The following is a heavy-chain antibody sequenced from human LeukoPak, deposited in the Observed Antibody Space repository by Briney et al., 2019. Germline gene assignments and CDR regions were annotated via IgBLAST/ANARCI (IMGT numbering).Heavy chain of an antibody. CDR1: GFTFSSYG. D-gene: IGHD4-11*01. CDR2: IWYDGSNK. CDR3: ARAISTTVYGMDV. Sequence: PGRSLRLSCAASGFTFSSYGLHWVRQAPGKGLGWVAVIWYDGSNKYYADSVKGRFTISRDNSKNTLYLQMNSLRAEDTAVYYCARAISTTVYGMDVWGQGTTVTVSS. V-gene: IGHV3-33*01. J-gene: IGHJ6*02.